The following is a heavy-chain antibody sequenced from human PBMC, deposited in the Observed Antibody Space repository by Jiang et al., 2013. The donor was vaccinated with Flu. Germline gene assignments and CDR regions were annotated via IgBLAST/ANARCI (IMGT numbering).Heavy chain of an antibody. CDR3: ARWKRITLVQGVYDAFDI. CDR2: VNCGNGDT. Sequence: SGAEVKNPGASVEVSCKASGYTFTSYAIHWVRQAPGQSLEWMGWVNCGNGDTKYSQKFQGRVTMTRDTSAKMAYMELNSLGDEDTAVYYCARWKRITLVQGVYDAFDIWGQGTLVTVSS. D-gene: IGHD3-10*01. J-gene: IGHJ3*02. V-gene: IGHV1-3*01. CDR1: GYTFTSYA.